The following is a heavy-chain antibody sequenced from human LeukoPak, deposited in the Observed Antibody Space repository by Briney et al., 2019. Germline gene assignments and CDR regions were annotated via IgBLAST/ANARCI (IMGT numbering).Heavy chain of an antibody. CDR1: GYSISSGYY. CDR3: ARESSDQLLPGDAFDI. CDR2: IYHSGST. J-gene: IGHJ3*02. V-gene: IGHV4-38-2*02. D-gene: IGHD2-2*01. Sequence: PSETLSLTCTVSGYSISSGYYWGWIRQPPGKGLEWIGSIYHSGSTYYNPSLKSRVTISVDTSKNQFSLKLSSVTAADTAVYYCARESSDQLLPGDAFDIWGQGTMVTVSS.